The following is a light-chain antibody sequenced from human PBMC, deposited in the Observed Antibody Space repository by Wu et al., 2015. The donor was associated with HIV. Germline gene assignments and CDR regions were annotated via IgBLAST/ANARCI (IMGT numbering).Light chain of an antibody. CDR3: QQYNNWRPVT. V-gene: IGKV3-15*01. J-gene: IGKJ1*01. CDR1: QSVTNN. CDR2: GAS. Sequence: EIVMTQSPATLSVSPGERATLSCRASQSVTNNLAWYQLKAGQAPRLLIYGASTRATGIPVRFSGSGSGTEFTLTISNMQSEDLAVYYCQQYNNWRPVTFGQGTKVEMK.